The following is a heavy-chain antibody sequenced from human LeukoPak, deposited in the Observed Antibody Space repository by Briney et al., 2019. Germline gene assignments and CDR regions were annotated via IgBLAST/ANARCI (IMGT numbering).Heavy chain of an antibody. CDR3: ARESAYVWGSYRYTWYYMDV. CDR1: GFTFSSYE. J-gene: IGHJ6*03. V-gene: IGHV3-48*03. Sequence: GGSLRLSCAASGFTFSSYEMNWVRQAPGKGLEWVSYISASGSTIYYADSVKGRFTISRDNAKNSLYLQMNSLRAEDTAVYYCARESAYVWGSYRYTWYYMDVWGKGTTVTISS. CDR2: ISASGSTI. D-gene: IGHD3-16*02.